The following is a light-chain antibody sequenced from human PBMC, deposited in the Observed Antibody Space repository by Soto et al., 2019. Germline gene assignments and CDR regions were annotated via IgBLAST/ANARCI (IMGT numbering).Light chain of an antibody. CDR3: RLYTRSSAPSV. Sequence: QSALTQPPSVSGSPGQSVTISCTGTSSDVGAYNRVSWYQQPPDTAPKLMIYEVTNRPSGVPDRFSGSESANTASLIISGLQSEDEAYFYCRLYTRSSAPSVFGTGTKVTVL. J-gene: IGLJ1*01. CDR2: EVT. V-gene: IGLV2-18*01. CDR1: SSDVGAYNR.